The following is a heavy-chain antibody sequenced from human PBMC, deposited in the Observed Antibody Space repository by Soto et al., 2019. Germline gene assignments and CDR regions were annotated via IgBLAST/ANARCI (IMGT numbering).Heavy chain of an antibody. CDR2: ISYDGSNK. CDR3: AKDVGGGPYRLYYDFWSGQQYFQH. J-gene: IGHJ1*01. Sequence: PGGSLRLSCAASGFTFSSYGMHWVRQAPGKGLEWVAVISYDGSNKYYADSVKGRFTISRGNSKNTLYLQMNSLRAEDTAVYYCAKDVGGGPYRLYYDFWSGQQYFQHWGQGTPVTVSS. V-gene: IGHV3-30*18. D-gene: IGHD3-3*01. CDR1: GFTFSSYG.